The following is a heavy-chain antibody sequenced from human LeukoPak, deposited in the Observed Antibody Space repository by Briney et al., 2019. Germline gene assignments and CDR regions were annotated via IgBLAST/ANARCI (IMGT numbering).Heavy chain of an antibody. Sequence: ASVKVSCKASGYTFTSYGISWVRQAPGQGLEWMGWISAYNGNTNYAQKLQGRVTMTTDTSTSTAYMELRSLRSDDTAVYYCARVERIAMIVVIIRAFDIWGQGTMVTVSS. CDR2: ISAYNGNT. CDR3: ARVERIAMIVVIIRAFDI. V-gene: IGHV1-18*01. J-gene: IGHJ3*02. CDR1: GYTFTSYG. D-gene: IGHD3-22*01.